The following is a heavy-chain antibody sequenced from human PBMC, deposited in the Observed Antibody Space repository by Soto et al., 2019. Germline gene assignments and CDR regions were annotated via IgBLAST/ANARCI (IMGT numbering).Heavy chain of an antibody. J-gene: IGHJ4*02. Sequence: QVQLVQSGAEVKKPGAPVKVSCKASGYTFTNHYMHWVRQAPGQGLEWMGMINPSSGDTTYAQKFQGRVTMIRDTSTSTVYMELSSLRSEDTAVYYCATIDTGRAVVGTDVDFWGQGTLVTVSS. D-gene: IGHD6-19*01. CDR3: ATIDTGRAVVGTDVDF. CDR1: GYTFTNHY. CDR2: INPSSGDT. V-gene: IGHV1-46*01.